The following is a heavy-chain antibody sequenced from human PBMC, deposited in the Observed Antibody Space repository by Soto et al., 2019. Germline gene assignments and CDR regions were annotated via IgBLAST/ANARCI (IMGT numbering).Heavy chain of an antibody. Sequence: QVQLVESGGGVVRPGGSLRLSCAGSGFTFMSYAMDWVRHAPGKGLEWVAVISYDGSNEYYADSVKGRFSISRDNSKKTVHLQMNDLRTEDTAVYYCARPHSPRHYISSLDNWGQGVLVTVSS. CDR3: ARPHSPRHYISSLDN. D-gene: IGHD6-13*01. CDR2: ISYDGSNE. V-gene: IGHV3-30*04. CDR1: GFTFMSYA. J-gene: IGHJ4*02.